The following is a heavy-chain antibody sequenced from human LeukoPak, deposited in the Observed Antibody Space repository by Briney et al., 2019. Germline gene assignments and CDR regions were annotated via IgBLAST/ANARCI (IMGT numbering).Heavy chain of an antibody. CDR2: IDSRDNA. J-gene: IGHJ5*02. V-gene: IGHV3-53*04. CDR1: GFTVRNNH. Sequence: GGSLRLSCAASGFTVRNNHMSWVRQAPGKGLEWVSVIDSRDNAYHADSVKGRFTISRHTSKNTLYLQMNSLRAEDTAVYYCARESTPLRGAFDPWGPGTLVTVSS. CDR3: ARESTPLRGAFDP. D-gene: IGHD5-24*01.